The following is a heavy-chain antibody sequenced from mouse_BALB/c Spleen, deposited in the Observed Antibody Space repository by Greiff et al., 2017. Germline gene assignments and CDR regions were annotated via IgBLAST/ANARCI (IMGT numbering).Heavy chain of an antibody. V-gene: IGHV1-69*02. CDR3: TRFPLLRNWYFDV. CDR1: GYTFTSYW. J-gene: IGHJ1*01. CDR2: IYPSDSYT. Sequence: QVQLQQPGAELVRPGASVKLSCKASGYTFTSYWINWVKQRPGQGLEWIGNIYPSDSYTNYNQKFKDKATLTVDKSSSTAYMQLSSPTSEDSAVYYGTRFPLLRNWYFDVWGAGTTVTVSS. D-gene: IGHD1-2*01.